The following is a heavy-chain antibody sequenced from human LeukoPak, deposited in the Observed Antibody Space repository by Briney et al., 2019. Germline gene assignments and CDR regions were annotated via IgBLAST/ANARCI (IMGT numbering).Heavy chain of an antibody. Sequence: SETLSLTCTVSGYSISSGYYWGWIRQPPGKGLEWIGSIYYSGSTNYNSSLKSRVTISVDTSKNQFSLKLSSVTAADTAVYYCASLRYLGSGEDQEYFQHWGQGTLVTVSS. CDR1: GYSISSGYY. V-gene: IGHV4-38-2*02. D-gene: IGHD6-19*01. CDR3: ASLRYLGSGEDQEYFQH. CDR2: IYYSGST. J-gene: IGHJ1*01.